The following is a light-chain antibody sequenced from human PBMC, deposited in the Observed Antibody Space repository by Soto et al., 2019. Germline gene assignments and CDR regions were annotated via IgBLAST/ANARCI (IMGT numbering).Light chain of an antibody. V-gene: IGKV3-15*01. J-gene: IGKJ1*01. CDR3: QQYNNWWT. CDR2: GAS. Sequence: EIVMTQSPATLSVSPAERATLSCRASQSVINNLAWYQKEPGQAPRLIIYGASTRATGIPARFSGSGSGTEVTLTISSLLSEDFSCYSCQQYNNWWTFGQGTRVDIK. CDR1: QSVINN.